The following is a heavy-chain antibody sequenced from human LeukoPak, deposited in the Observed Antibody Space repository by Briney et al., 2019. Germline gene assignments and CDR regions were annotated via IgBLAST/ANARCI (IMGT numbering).Heavy chain of an antibody. D-gene: IGHD5-24*01. V-gene: IGHV4-31*03. CDR2: IYYSGST. CDR3: ARGVRWLQLSYFDY. CDR1: GGSISSGVYY. J-gene: IGHJ4*02. Sequence: PSETLSLTCPVSGGSISSGVYYWSWIRQHPGKGLEWIGYIYYSGSTYYNPSLKSRVTISVDTSKNQFSLKLSSVTAADTAVYCCARGVRWLQLSYFDYGGQGTLVTVS.